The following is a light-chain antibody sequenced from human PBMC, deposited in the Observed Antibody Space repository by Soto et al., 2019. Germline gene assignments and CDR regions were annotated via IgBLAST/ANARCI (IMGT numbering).Light chain of an antibody. V-gene: IGLV2-14*03. J-gene: IGLJ1*01. CDR1: SSDVGAYDY. CDR2: EVS. Sequence: QSVLTQPASVSGSPGQSITISCTGTSSDVGAYDYVSWYQQHPDKAPKLMIYEVSYRPSGVSNRFSGSKSVNTATLTISGLQAEDEAEYYCSSYTTSSTRIFGTGTKVTVL. CDR3: SSYTTSSTRI.